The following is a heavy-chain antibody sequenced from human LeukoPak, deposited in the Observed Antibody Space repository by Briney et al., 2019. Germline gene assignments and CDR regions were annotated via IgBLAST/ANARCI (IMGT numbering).Heavy chain of an antibody. CDR3: VKMAAAGEDY. D-gene: IGHD6-13*01. J-gene: IGHJ4*02. V-gene: IGHV1-46*01. Sequence: EASVKVSCKASGGTFSSYAISWVRQAPGQGLEWMGIINPSGGSTSYAQKFQGRVTMTRDTSTSTVYMELSRLRSDDTAVYYCVKMAAAGEDYWGQGTLVTVSS. CDR1: GGTFSSYA. CDR2: INPSGGST.